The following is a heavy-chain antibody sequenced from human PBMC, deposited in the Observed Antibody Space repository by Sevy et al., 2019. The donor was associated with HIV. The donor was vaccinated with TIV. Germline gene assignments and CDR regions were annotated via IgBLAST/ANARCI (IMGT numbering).Heavy chain of an antibody. CDR2: ISYDGSNK. J-gene: IGHJ3*02. Sequence: GGSLRLSCAASGFTFSSYAMHWVRQAPGKGLEWVAVISYDGSNKYYADSVKGRFTISRDNSKNTLYPQMNSLRAEDTAVYYCAKFVVSDIVVVVADAFDIWGQGTMVTVSS. CDR1: GFTFSSYA. D-gene: IGHD2-15*01. CDR3: AKFVVSDIVVVVADAFDI. V-gene: IGHV3-30-3*02.